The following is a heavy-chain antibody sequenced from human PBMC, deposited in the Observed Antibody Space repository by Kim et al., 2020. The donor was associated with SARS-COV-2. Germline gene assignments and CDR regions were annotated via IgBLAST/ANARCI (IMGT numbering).Heavy chain of an antibody. CDR3: ARDLRVAGTQGDY. J-gene: IGHJ4*02. Sequence: AQKFQGRVTMTRDTSISTADMELSRLRSDDTAVYYCARDLRVAGTQGDYWGQGTLVTVSS. D-gene: IGHD6-19*01. V-gene: IGHV1-2*02.